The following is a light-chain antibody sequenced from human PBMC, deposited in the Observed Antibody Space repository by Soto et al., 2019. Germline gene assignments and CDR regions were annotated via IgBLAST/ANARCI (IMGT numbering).Light chain of an antibody. V-gene: IGLV2-14*01. Sequence: QSALTQSASVSGSPGQSITISCTGASSDVGAYYYVSWYQHYPGKAPKLMIYEVTNRPSGVSNRFSGSKSGTTASLTISGLQAKDEADYYCSSYTTSSTLWVFXTGTKGTVL. CDR3: SSYTTSSTLWV. J-gene: IGLJ1*01. CDR1: SSDVGAYYY. CDR2: EVT.